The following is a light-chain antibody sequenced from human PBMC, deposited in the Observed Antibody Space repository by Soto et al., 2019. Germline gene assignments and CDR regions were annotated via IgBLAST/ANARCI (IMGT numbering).Light chain of an antibody. CDR2: GNS. CDR1: GSNIGAGYD. V-gene: IGLV1-40*01. CDR3: QSYDSSLSGVV. Sequence: QSVLTQPPSVSGARGQRVTISCTGSGSNIGAGYDVHWYQQLPGTAPKLLIYGNSNRPSGVPDRFSGSKSGTSASLAITGLQAEDEADYYCQSYDSSLSGVVCGGGTKLTVL. J-gene: IGLJ2*01.